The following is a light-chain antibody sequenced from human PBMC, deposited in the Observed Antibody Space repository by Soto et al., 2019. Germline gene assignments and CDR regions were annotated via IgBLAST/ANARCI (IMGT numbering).Light chain of an antibody. CDR2: LAS. J-gene: IGKJ2*01. CDR1: QSLLHRNGYNY. V-gene: IGKV2-28*01. CDR3: MQAHQFPPMYT. Sequence: EIVMTQSPLSLAVTPGEPASISCRSSQSLLHRNGYNYLDWFLQNPGQSPQLVIYLASNRASGVPDRWSGSGSGTDFTLKISRVEAEDVGSYYCMQAHQFPPMYTFGQGTKLEIK.